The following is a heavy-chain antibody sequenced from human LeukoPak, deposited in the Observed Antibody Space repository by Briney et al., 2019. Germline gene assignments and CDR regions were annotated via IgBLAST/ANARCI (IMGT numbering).Heavy chain of an antibody. D-gene: IGHD2-8*01. CDR3: AKDKVQYCTNGVCYSPGDY. CDR2: ISGDGGIT. CDR1: GFTFDDYA. Sequence: PGGSLRLSCAASGFTFDDYAMHWVRQAPGKGLEWVSFISGDGGITYYADSVKGRFTISRDNSKNSLYLQMNSLRSEDTALYYCAKDKVQYCTNGVCYSPGDYWGQGTLVTVSS. V-gene: IGHV3-43*02. J-gene: IGHJ4*02.